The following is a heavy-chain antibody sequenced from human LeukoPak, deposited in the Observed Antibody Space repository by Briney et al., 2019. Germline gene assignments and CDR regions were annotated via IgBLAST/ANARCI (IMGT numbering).Heavy chain of an antibody. J-gene: IGHJ4*02. CDR1: GGTFSSYA. D-gene: IGHD4-11*01. CDR2: IIPIFGTS. CDR3: ARDDNYGIFVNVDY. Sequence: ASVKVSCKASGGTFSSYAITWVRQAPGQGLEWMGGIIPIFGTSNYAQKFQGRVTLTTDTSTSTAYMELSSLRSDDTAVYYCARDDNYGIFVNVDYWGQGTLVTVSS. V-gene: IGHV1-69*05.